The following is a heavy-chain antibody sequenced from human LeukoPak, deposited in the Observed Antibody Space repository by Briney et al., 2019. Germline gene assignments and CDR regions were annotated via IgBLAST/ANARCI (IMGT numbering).Heavy chain of an antibody. Sequence: GGSLRLSCAVSGFPFSIYEMDWVRQAPGKGLEWVSNIGSSGTTIYYADSVKGRFSISRDNAKNSLYLQMNSLRVEDTAVYYCALLAVASDFDYWGQEALVTVSS. J-gene: IGHJ4*02. CDR1: GFPFSIYE. CDR2: IGSSGTTI. CDR3: ALLAVASDFDY. V-gene: IGHV3-48*03. D-gene: IGHD6-19*01.